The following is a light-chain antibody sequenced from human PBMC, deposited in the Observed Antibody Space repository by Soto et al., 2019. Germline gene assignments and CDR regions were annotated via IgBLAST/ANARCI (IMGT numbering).Light chain of an antibody. J-gene: IGKJ2*01. CDR3: QQYNNWPAST. V-gene: IGKV3-15*01. CDR2: GAS. CDR1: QSVSSN. Sequence: EIVMTQSPATRSVSPGERATLSCRASQSVSSNLAWYQQKPGQAPRLLIYGASTRATGIPARFSGSGSGTEFTLTISSLQSEDLAVYYCQQYNNWPASTFGQGTKLEIK.